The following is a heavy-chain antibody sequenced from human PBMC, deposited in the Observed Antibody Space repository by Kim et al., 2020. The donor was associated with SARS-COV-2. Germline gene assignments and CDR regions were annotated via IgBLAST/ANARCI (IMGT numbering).Heavy chain of an antibody. J-gene: IGHJ4*02. CDR3: ARQYSGSYGLPSVFDY. D-gene: IGHD1-26*01. CDR2: IYYSGST. V-gene: IGHV4-59*01. CDR1: GGSISSYY. Sequence: SETLSLTCTVSGGSISSYYWSWIRQPPGKGLEWIGYIYYSGSTNYNPSLKSRVTISVDTSKNQFSLKLSSVTAADTAVYYCARQYSGSYGLPSVFDYWGQGTLVTVSS.